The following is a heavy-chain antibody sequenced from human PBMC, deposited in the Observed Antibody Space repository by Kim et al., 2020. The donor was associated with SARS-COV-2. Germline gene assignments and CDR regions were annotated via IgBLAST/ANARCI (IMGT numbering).Heavy chain of an antibody. V-gene: IGHV3-23*01. CDR1: GFTFSSYA. D-gene: IGHD3-16*01. CDR3: ASYGLGTRSSYLEY. Sequence: GGSLRLSCAASGFTFSSYAMSWVRQAPGKGLEWVSAISASGASTYYADSVKGRFIISRDNSKNTLYVQMNSLRPEDTALYYCASYGLGTRSSYLEYWGQG. J-gene: IGHJ4*02. CDR2: ISASGAST.